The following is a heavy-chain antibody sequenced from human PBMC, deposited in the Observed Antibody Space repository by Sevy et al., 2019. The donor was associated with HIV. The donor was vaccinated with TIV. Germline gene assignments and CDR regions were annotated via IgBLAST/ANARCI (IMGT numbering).Heavy chain of an antibody. J-gene: IGHJ4*02. Sequence: LSLTCAASGFTFSSYAMSWVRQAPGKGLEWVSAISGSGGSTYYADPVKGRFTISRDNSKNALYLQMNSLRAEDTVVYYCAKESAYYDSSGYYTDGGYFDYWGQGTLVTVSS. D-gene: IGHD3-22*01. CDR1: GFTFSSYA. CDR3: AKESAYYDSSGYYTDGGYFDY. CDR2: ISGSGGST. V-gene: IGHV3-23*01.